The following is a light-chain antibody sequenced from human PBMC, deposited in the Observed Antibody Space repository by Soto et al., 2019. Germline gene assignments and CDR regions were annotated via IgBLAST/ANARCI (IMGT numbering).Light chain of an antibody. V-gene: IGKV3-11*01. CDR3: LHRSNWPWT. Sequence: EIVLTQSPATLSLSPGEGASLSCRASQGVGNSLAWFQQKPNQAPRLLIYGAASRATGVPARFSGSGSGTDFTLTISSLEPEDFAVYYCLHRSNWPWTFGQGTKVEIK. CDR1: QGVGNS. J-gene: IGKJ1*01. CDR2: GAA.